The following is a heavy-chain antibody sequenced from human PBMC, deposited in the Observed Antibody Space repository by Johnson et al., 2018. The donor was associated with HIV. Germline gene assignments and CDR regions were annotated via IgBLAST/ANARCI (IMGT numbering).Heavy chain of an antibody. D-gene: IGHD5-24*01. CDR1: GFTFDDYA. CDR3: ARGLWPQRWAFDI. CDR2: ISWNSGSI. Sequence: VQLVESGGGLVQPGRSLRLSCAASGFTFDDYAMHWVRQAPGKGLEWVSGISWNSGSIGYADSVKGRFTISRDNAKNSLYLQMNSLRAEDTAVYYCARGLWPQRWAFDIWGQGTMVTVSS. J-gene: IGHJ3*02. V-gene: IGHV3-9*01.